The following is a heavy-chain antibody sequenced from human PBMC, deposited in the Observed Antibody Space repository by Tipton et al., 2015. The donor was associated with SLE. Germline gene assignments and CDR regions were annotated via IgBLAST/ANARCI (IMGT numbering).Heavy chain of an antibody. V-gene: IGHV1-18*01. CDR3: ASSVQTYYDFWSGPYAFDI. D-gene: IGHD3-3*01. CDR1: GYTFTSYG. J-gene: IGHJ3*02. CDR2: ISAYNGNT. Sequence: QLVQSGAEVKKPGASVKVSCKASGYTFTSYGISWVRQAPGQGLEWMGWISAYNGNTNYAQKLQGRVTMTTDTSTSTAYMELRSLRSDDTAVHYCASSVQTYYDFWSGPYAFDIWGQGTMVTVSS.